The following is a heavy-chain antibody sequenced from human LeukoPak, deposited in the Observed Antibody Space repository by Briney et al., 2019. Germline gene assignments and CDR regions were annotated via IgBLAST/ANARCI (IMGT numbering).Heavy chain of an antibody. J-gene: IGHJ4*02. V-gene: IGHV7-4-1*02. CDR3: AREGLPAGY. Sequence: ASVKVSCKASGYTFTGYYMHWVRQAPGQGLEWMGWINTNTGNPTYAQGFTGRFVFSLDTSVSTAYLQISSLKAEDTAVYYCAREGLPAGYWGQGTLVTVSS. CDR1: GYTFTGYY. CDR2: INTNTGNP. D-gene: IGHD5-12*01.